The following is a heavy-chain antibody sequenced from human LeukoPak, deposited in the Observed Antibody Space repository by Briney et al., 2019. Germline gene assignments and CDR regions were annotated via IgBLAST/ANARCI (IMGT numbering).Heavy chain of an antibody. CDR3: ARCTTGRACFDY. CDR2: ISAYNGNT. V-gene: IGHV1-18*01. CDR1: GYTFTSYA. Sequence: GASVKFSCMASGYTFTSYAFRWVRQAPGQGLEWMGWISAYNGNTNYAQNLQGRVTMTTDTSTSTAYMELSSLRSEDTAVYYCARCTTGRACFDYWGQVTLVTVSS. D-gene: IGHD3-9*01. J-gene: IGHJ4*02.